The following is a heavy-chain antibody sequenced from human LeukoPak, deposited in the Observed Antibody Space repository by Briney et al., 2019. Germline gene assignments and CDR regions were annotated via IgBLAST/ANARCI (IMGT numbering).Heavy chain of an antibody. CDR3: AAPNFWSGYYALGY. CDR1: GFTFSSYG. J-gene: IGHJ4*02. CDR2: ISYGGSNK. Sequence: QPGRSLRLSCAASGFTFSSYGMHWVRQAPGKGLEWVAVISYGGSNKYYADSVKGRFTISRDNSKNTLYLQMNSLRAEDTAVYYCAAPNFWSGYYALGYWGQGTLVTVSS. D-gene: IGHD3-3*01. V-gene: IGHV3-30*03.